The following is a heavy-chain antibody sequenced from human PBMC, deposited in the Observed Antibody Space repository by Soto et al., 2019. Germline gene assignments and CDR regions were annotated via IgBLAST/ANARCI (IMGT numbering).Heavy chain of an antibody. J-gene: IGHJ3*02. CDR1: GFTFSYYW. V-gene: IGHV3-74*01. Sequence: EVQLVESGGGLVQPGESLRLSCAASGFTFSYYWMHWVRQAPGKGLVWVSRIHSDGSSTTYADSVKGRVTISRDNARKTVYLQMNSLRVEDTAVYYCARGDRGAFDIWGQGTVVTVSS. CDR2: IHSDGSST. CDR3: ARGDRGAFDI. D-gene: IGHD1-26*01.